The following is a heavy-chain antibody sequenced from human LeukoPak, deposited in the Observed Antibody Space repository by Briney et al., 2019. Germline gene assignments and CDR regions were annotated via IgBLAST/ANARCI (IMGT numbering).Heavy chain of an antibody. CDR2: ISYDGSNK. J-gene: IGHJ5*02. CDR3: ARHDWFDP. Sequence: GRSLRLSCAASGFTFSSYAMHWVRQAPGKGLEWVAVISYDGSNKYYADSVKGRFTISRDNSKNTLYLQMNSLRVEDTAVYYCARHDWFDPWGQGTLVTVSS. V-gene: IGHV3-30*14. CDR1: GFTFSSYA. D-gene: IGHD3-3*01.